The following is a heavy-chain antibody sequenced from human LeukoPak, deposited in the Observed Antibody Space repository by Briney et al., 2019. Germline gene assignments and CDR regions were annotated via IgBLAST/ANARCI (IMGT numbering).Heavy chain of an antibody. Sequence: GSLRLSCAASGFTFSSYSMNWVRQARGKGLEWVSYISSSSSTIYYADSVKGRFTISRDNAKNSLYLQMNSLRAEDTAVYYCARGLGSGRHAFDIWGQGTMVTVSS. CDR3: ARGLGSGRHAFDI. D-gene: IGHD3-10*01. J-gene: IGHJ3*02. CDR1: GFTFSSYS. CDR2: ISSSSSTI. V-gene: IGHV3-48*01.